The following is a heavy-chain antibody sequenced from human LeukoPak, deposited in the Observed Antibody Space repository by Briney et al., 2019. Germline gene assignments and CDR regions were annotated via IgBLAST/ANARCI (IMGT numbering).Heavy chain of an antibody. CDR3: AKDKGADDSSGWYWGAFDI. Sequence: PGGSLRLACAASGFTFSSYGMHWVRQAPGKGLEWVAVIWYDGSNKYYADSGKGRFTISRDNSKNTPYLQMNSLRAEDTAVYSCAKDKGADDSSGWYWGAFDIWGQGTLVTVSS. D-gene: IGHD6-19*01. CDR1: GFTFSSYG. V-gene: IGHV3-33*06. J-gene: IGHJ3*02. CDR2: IWYDGSNK.